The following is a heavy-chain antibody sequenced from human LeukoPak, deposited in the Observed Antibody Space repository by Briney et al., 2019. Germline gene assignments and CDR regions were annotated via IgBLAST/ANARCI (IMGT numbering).Heavy chain of an antibody. CDR1: GFTFSSYW. J-gene: IGHJ4*02. CDR2: IKLDGSEK. D-gene: IGHD3-22*01. V-gene: IGHV3-7*01. CDR3: AKDLYYYDSSGYYDLFDY. Sequence: PGGSLRLSCAASGFTFSSYWMSWVRQAPGKGLEWVANIKLDGSEKYYVDSVKGRFTISRDNAKKSLYLQMNSLRAEDTAVYYCAKDLYYYDSSGYYDLFDYWGQGTLVTVSS.